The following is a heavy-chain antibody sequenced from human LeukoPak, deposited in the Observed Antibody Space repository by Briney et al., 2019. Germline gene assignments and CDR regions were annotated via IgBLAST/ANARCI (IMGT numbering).Heavy chain of an antibody. CDR2: INHSGST. Sequence: PSGTLSLTCAVYGGSFSGYYWSWIRQPPGKGLEWIGEINHSGSTNYNPSLKSRVTISVDTSKNQFSLKLSSVTAADTAVYYCARAGSSGRRFDYWGQGTLVTVSS. CDR1: GGSFSGYY. CDR3: ARAGSSGRRFDY. D-gene: IGHD3-22*01. V-gene: IGHV4-34*01. J-gene: IGHJ4*02.